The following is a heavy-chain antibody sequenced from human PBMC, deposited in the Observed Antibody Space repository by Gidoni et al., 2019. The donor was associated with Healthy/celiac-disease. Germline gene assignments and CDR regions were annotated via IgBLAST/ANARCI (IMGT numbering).Heavy chain of an antibody. CDR3: MGFWSGYSDMDV. CDR2: IRSKANSYAT. V-gene: IGHV3-73*02. J-gene: IGHJ6*03. Sequence: EVQLVESGGGLVQPGGSLQLSCAAAGFTFSGSAMHWVRQASGKGLGWVGRIRSKANSYATAYAASVKGRFTISRDDSKNTAYLQMNSLKTEDTAVYYCMGFWSGYSDMDVWGKGTTVTVSS. CDR1: GFTFSGSA. D-gene: IGHD3-3*01.